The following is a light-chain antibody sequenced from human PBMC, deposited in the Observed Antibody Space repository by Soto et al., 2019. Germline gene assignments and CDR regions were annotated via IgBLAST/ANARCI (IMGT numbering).Light chain of an antibody. CDR2: EAS. J-gene: IGKJ3*01. V-gene: IGKV1-33*01. CDR1: QDITND. CDR3: QQYDNVPLT. Sequence: DIQMTQSPSSLSASVGDRVTITCQASQDITNDLNWYQQKPGKAPKVLIYEASNLETGVPSRFSGSGSGTDFTFTISSLQPEDIATYFCQQYDNVPLTFGPGTKVDIK.